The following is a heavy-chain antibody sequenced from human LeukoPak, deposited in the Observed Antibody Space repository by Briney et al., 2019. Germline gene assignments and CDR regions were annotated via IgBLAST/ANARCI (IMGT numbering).Heavy chain of an antibody. Sequence: GGSLRLSCAASGFTFSSYAMTWVRQAPGKGLERVSAISSGGGTTYYADSVKGRFTISRDNSKNALYLQMNSLRAEDTAVYYCAIGGRDPLEYWGQGTLVTVSS. CDR3: AIGGRDPLEY. V-gene: IGHV3-23*01. CDR1: GFTFSSYA. CDR2: ISSGGGTT. J-gene: IGHJ4*02. D-gene: IGHD2-21*02.